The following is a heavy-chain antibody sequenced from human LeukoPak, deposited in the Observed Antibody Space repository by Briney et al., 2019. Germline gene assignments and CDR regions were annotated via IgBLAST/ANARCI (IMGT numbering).Heavy chain of an antibody. CDR3: TRGSHVAATDAFDI. D-gene: IGHD6-19*01. CDR1: GYTFTSYG. Sequence: ASVTVSCKASGYTFTSYGISWVRQAPGQGLEWMGWISAYNGNTNYARKLQGRVTMTTDTSTSTAYMELRSLRSDDTAVYYCTRGSHVAATDAFDIWGQGTMVTVSS. CDR2: ISAYNGNT. V-gene: IGHV1-18*01. J-gene: IGHJ3*02.